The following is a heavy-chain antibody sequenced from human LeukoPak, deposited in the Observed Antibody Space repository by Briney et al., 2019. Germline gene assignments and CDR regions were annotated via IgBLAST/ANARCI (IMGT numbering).Heavy chain of an antibody. V-gene: IGHV3-7*01. CDR1: GFTFSSYW. J-gene: IGHJ4*02. Sequence: PGGSLRLSCAASGFTFSSYWMSWVRQAPGKGLEWVANIKQDGSEKYYVDSVKGRFTISRDNTKNSLILQMNSLRVEDTAVYYCARISWPNFDDWGQGTLVTVSS. CDR3: ARISWPNFDD. CDR2: IKQDGSEK.